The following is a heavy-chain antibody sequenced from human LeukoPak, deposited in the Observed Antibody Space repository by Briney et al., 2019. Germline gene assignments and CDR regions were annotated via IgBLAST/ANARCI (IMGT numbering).Heavy chain of an antibody. Sequence: GGSLRLSCAASGFTVSDYYMSWIRQAPGKGLEWISYISSSGRTITYADSVKGRFTISRDNAKNSLYLQMNSLRAEDTAVYYCASKVVVPAAEYYFDYWGQGTLVTVSS. J-gene: IGHJ4*02. CDR1: GFTVSDYY. CDR2: ISSSGRTI. D-gene: IGHD2-2*01. CDR3: ASKVVVPAAEYYFDY. V-gene: IGHV3-11*04.